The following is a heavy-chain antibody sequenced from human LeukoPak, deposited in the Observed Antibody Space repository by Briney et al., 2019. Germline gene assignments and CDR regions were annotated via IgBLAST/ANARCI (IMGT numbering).Heavy chain of an antibody. J-gene: IGHJ4*02. Sequence: SETLSLTCAVYGGSFSSYYWSWIRQPPGKGLEWIGYIYYSASTNYNPSLKSRVTISVDTSKNQFSLKLSSVTAADTAVYYCARTRLTTVTTPFDYWGQGTLVTFSS. V-gene: IGHV4-59*01. CDR3: ARTRLTTVTTPFDY. CDR1: GGSFSSYY. CDR2: IYYSAST. D-gene: IGHD4-11*01.